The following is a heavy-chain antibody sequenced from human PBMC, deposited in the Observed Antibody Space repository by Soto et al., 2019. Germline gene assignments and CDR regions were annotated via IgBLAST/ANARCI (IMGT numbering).Heavy chain of an antibody. J-gene: IGHJ4*02. V-gene: IGHV3-23*01. D-gene: IGHD3-10*01. CDR3: AKKVNSGPGSQYFDY. CDR2: FRTSGDGGTT. Sequence: GGSLRLSCAASGFTFSSYSMIWVRQAPGKGLEWVSGFRTSGDGGTTYYADSGKGRFTISRDNSKNMLFLQMNSLRAEDTAIYYCAKKVNSGPGSQYFDYWGQGTLVTVSS. CDR1: GFTFSSYS.